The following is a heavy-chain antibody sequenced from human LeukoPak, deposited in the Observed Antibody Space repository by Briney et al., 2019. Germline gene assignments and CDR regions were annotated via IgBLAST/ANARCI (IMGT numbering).Heavy chain of an antibody. CDR2: IYYSGST. Sequence: SETLSLTCTVSGGSISSYYWSWIRQPPGKGLEWIGYIYYSGSTNYNPSLKSRVTISVDTSKNQFSLKLNSVTAADTAVYYCSKDDAWLQYGNWGRGTLVTVSS. CDR1: GGSISSYY. V-gene: IGHV4-59*01. D-gene: IGHD5-24*01. CDR3: SKDDAWLQYGN. J-gene: IGHJ4*02.